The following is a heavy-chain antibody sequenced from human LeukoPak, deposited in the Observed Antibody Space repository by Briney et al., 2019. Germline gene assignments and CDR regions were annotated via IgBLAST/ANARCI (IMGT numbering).Heavy chain of an antibody. D-gene: IGHD2-15*01. V-gene: IGHV3-30-3*01. J-gene: IGHJ4*02. CDR3: AREGRGCSGGSCYLWYFDY. Sequence: GGSLRLSCAASGFTFSSYAMHWVRQAPGKGLEWVAVISYDGSNKYYADSVKGRFTISRDNSKNTLYLQMNSLRAEDTAVYYCAREGRGCSGGSCYLWYFDYSGQGTLVTVSS. CDR1: GFTFSSYA. CDR2: ISYDGSNK.